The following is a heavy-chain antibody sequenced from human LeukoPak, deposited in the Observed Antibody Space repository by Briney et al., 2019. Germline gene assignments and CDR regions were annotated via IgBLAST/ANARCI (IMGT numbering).Heavy chain of an antibody. CDR2: TNDSGDNT. D-gene: IGHD1-14*01. Sequence: PGGFLRLSCAASGFTFNTYGINWVRQAPGKGLDWVSVTNDSGDNTFYADSVKGRFTISRDNSRNTLSLQMNSLRGEDTAVYYCVRSLKCNLVGFDYWGQGTLVTVSS. CDR3: VRSLKCNLVGFDY. J-gene: IGHJ4*02. V-gene: IGHV3-23*01. CDR1: GFTFNTYG.